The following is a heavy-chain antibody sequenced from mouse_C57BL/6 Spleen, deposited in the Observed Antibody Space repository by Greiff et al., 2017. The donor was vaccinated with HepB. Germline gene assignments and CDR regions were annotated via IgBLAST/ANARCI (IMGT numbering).Heavy chain of an antibody. J-gene: IGHJ3*01. Sequence: EVQGVESGGDLVKPGGSLKLSCAASGFTFSSYGMSWVRQTPDKRLEWVATISSGGSYTYYPDSVKGRFTISRDNAKNTLYLQMSSLKSEDTAMYYCARQGTGTGFAYWGQGTLVTVSA. V-gene: IGHV5-6*01. CDR1: GFTFSSYG. D-gene: IGHD4-1*01. CDR3: ARQGTGTGFAY. CDR2: ISSGGSYT.